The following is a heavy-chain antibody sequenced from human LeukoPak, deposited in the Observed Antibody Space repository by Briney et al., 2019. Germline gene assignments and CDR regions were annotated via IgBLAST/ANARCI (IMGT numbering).Heavy chain of an antibody. V-gene: IGHV3-30*02. J-gene: IGHJ4*02. CDR3: AKDADNWNSYFAY. Sequence: GESLKISCAASGFTLSNQGMHWVRQAPGKGLEWVAFVRYDGSNKYYADSVQGRFTISKDNSKNTLYLQMSSLTAEDTAVYYCAKDADNWNSYFAYWGQGTLVTVSS. CDR1: GFTLSNQG. CDR2: VRYDGSNK. D-gene: IGHD1-7*01.